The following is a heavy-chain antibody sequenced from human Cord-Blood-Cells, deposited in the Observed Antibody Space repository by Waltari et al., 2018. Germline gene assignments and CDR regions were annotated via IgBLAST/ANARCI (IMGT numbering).Heavy chain of an antibody. Sequence: QVQLVQSGAEVKKPGASVKVSCKASGYTFTGYYMHWVRQAPGQGLEWMGWINPNSGGTNYAQKFQGWVTMTRDTSISTVYMELSRLRSDDTAVYYCARGQVAAAGVNWFDPWGQGTLVTVSS. CDR1: GYTFTGYY. D-gene: IGHD6-13*01. CDR2: INPNSGGT. CDR3: ARGQVAAAGVNWFDP. V-gene: IGHV1-2*04. J-gene: IGHJ5*02.